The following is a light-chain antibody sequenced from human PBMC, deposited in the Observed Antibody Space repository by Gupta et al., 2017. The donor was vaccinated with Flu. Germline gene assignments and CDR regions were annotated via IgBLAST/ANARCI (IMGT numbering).Light chain of an antibody. CDR2: RDD. V-gene: IGLV3-9*02. CDR3: QVWASGKVV. Sequence: RDDTRPSGIPERVSGSVSGNTATLTISGVQDGDEADYFCQVWASGKVVFGGGTRLTVL. J-gene: IGLJ2*01.